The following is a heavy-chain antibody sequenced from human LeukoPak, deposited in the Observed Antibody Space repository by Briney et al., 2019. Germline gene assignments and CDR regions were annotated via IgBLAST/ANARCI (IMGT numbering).Heavy chain of an antibody. V-gene: IGHV1-46*01. D-gene: IGHD5-18*01. CDR1: GYTFTSYY. Sequence: ASVKVSCKASGYTFTSYYMHWVRQAPGQGLEWMGIINPSGGSTSYAQKFQGRVTMTRDTSTSTVYMELSSLRSEDTAVYYCARGLGRTLMVTRGGVHFDYWGQGTLVTVSS. CDR2: INPSGGST. J-gene: IGHJ4*02. CDR3: ARGLGRTLMVTRGGVHFDY.